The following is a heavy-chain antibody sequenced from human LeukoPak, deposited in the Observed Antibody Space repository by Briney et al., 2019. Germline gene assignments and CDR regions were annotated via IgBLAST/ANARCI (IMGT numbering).Heavy chain of an antibody. J-gene: IGHJ6*02. V-gene: IGHV3-23*01. CDR3: AQDRGARYPFGMDV. CDR2: IGGGGTT. Sequence: GGSLRLSCAASGLTFSTYAMRWIRQAPGKGLEWVSSIGGGGTTSYADSVKGRFTISRDLSKITVYLQMNSLRAEDTAVYYCAQDRGARYPFGMDVWGQGTTVTVSS. D-gene: IGHD2-2*01. CDR1: GLTFSTYA.